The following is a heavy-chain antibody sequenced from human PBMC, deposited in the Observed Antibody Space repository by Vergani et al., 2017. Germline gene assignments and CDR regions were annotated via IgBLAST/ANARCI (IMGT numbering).Heavy chain of an antibody. D-gene: IGHD2-21*02. J-gene: IGHJ4*02. V-gene: IGHV3-30*02. CDR3: AKYLRDSTDGLPDS. CDR1: GFTFSNFG. CDR2: IGKDGINT. Sequence: QVQLVESAGGVVQHGGSLRLSCAAAGFTFSNFGMHWLRQAPGKGLEWLAYIGKDGINTRYRDAVKGRFTVSRDNSKDILYLQMDSLRSEDTALYYCAKYLRDSTDGLPDSWGTGTLVIVSS.